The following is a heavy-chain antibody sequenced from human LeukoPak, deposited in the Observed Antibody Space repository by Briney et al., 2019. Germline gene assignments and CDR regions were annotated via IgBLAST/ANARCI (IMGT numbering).Heavy chain of an antibody. D-gene: IGHD3-22*01. Sequence: PGGSLRLSCAASGLTFSSYAMTWVRQAPGKGLEWVSTISGSGGSTYYADSVKGRFTISRDNSKNTLYLQMNSLRADDTAVYYCAKGTTTGYYYDSSGYYYFDYWGQGTLVTVSS. J-gene: IGHJ4*02. CDR2: ISGSGGST. CDR1: GLTFSSYA. V-gene: IGHV3-23*01. CDR3: AKGTTTGYYYDSSGYYYFDY.